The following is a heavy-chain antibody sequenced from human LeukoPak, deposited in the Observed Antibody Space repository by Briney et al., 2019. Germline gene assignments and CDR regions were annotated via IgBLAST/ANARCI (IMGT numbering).Heavy chain of an antibody. Sequence: PSETLSLTCTVSGGSISSYYWTWIRQPPGKGLEWIGEINHSGSPNNNPSLKSRVSISFDTSKNQFSLKLSSVTAADTAVYYCARLGPAAGTSFDYWGQGTLVTVSS. CDR1: GGSISSYY. D-gene: IGHD6-13*01. CDR3: ARLGPAAGTSFDY. V-gene: IGHV4-34*01. CDR2: INHSGSP. J-gene: IGHJ4*02.